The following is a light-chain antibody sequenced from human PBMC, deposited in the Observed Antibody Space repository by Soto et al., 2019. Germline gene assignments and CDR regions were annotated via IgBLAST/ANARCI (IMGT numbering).Light chain of an antibody. CDR1: KSVSSSL. V-gene: IGKV3-20*01. Sequence: IVLTQSPGTPSLSPGERATLSCWASKSVSSSLLAWYQQKPGQAPRPPIYGASSRATGIPDRFSGSGSGTDFTLTISRVEPEDFALYYCHQYGSSPRTFDQGTKVEIK. CDR3: HQYGSSPRT. CDR2: GAS. J-gene: IGKJ1*01.